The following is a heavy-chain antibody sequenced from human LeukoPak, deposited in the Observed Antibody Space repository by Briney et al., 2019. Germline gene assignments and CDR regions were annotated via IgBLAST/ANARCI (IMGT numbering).Heavy chain of an antibody. V-gene: IGHV3-23*01. CDR2: ISGSGDKT. CDR3: AREIVSSTCFDY. Sequence: PGGSLRLSCAASRFSFSDYAMSWVRQAQGKGLEWVSAISGSGDKTYYADSVKGRFTISRDDAKNSLYLQMNSLRAEDTAVYYCAREIVSSTCFDYWGQGALVTVSS. D-gene: IGHD2-2*01. J-gene: IGHJ4*02. CDR1: RFSFSDYA.